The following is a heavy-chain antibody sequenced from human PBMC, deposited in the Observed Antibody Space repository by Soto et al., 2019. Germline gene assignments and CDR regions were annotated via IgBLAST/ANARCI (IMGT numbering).Heavy chain of an antibody. CDR3: ARDGYSSNWYDY. CDR2: IYYCGST. Sequence: SETLSLTCTVSGGSISSNYWSRIRQPPGKRLEWIGNIYYCGSTNYNPSLKSRVTISVDTSKNQFSLKLNSVSAADTAVYYCARDGYSSNWYDYWGQGTLVTVSS. CDR1: GGSISSNY. V-gene: IGHV4-59*01. J-gene: IGHJ5*01. D-gene: IGHD6-13*01.